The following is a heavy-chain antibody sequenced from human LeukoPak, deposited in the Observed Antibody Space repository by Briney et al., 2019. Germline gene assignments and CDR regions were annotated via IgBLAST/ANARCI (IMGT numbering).Heavy chain of an antibody. D-gene: IGHD3-3*01. Sequence: GASVKVSCKASGYTFTGYYLHWVRQAPEQGLEWMGWIKPNSGATNYGYKFQGRVTMTRDTSINTAYMELSSLTSDDTAVYYCARVREWEEISGAIPDFFDYWGQGTLVTVSS. CDR3: ARVREWEEISGAIPDFFDY. CDR2: IKPNSGAT. J-gene: IGHJ4*02. CDR1: GYTFTGYY. V-gene: IGHV1-2*02.